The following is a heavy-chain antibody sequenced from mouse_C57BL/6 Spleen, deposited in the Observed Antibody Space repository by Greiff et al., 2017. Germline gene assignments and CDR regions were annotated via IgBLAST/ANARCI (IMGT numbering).Heavy chain of an antibody. CDR1: GYTFTSYW. Sequence: QVQLQQPGAELVKPGASVKMSCKASGYTFTSYWITWVKQRPGQGLEWIGDIYPGSGSTNYNEKFKSKATLTVDTSSSTAYMQLSSLPSEDSAVYYCARSGTAQAPFDYWGQGTTLTVSS. V-gene: IGHV1-55*01. CDR2: IYPGSGST. J-gene: IGHJ2*01. D-gene: IGHD3-2*02. CDR3: ARSGTAQAPFDY.